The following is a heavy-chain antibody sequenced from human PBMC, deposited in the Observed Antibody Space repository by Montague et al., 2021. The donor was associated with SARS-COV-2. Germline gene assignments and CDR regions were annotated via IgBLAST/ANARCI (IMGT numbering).Heavy chain of an antibody. V-gene: IGHV3-23*01. CDR3: AKDPGVLWFGELFYDAFDI. Sequence: SLRLSCAASGFTFSSYAMSWVRQAPGKGLEWVSGISGSGGRTYYADSVKGRFTISRDNSKKTLYLQLNSLRAEDTAVYYCAKDPGVLWFGELFYDAFDIWGQGTMVTVSS. J-gene: IGHJ3*02. CDR1: GFTFSSYA. D-gene: IGHD3-10*01. CDR2: ISGSGGRT.